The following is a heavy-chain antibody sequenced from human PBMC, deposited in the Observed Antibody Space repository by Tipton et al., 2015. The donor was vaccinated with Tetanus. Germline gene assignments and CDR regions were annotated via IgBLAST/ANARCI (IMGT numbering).Heavy chain of an antibody. V-gene: IGHV3-53*01. CDR2: IYSGGTT. Sequence: SLRLSCAASGITVSSNFMTWVRQAPGEGLEWVSIIYSGGTTYYADSVKGRFTISRDNSRNTLNLQMSSLRDEDTAVYYCAKTISNYNAAARGQGTLVTVSS. D-gene: IGHD1-1*01. CDR3: AKTISNYNAAA. CDR1: GITVSSNF. J-gene: IGHJ4*02.